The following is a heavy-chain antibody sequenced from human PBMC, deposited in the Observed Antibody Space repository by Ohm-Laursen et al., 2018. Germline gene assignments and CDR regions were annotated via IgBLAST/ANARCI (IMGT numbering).Heavy chain of an antibody. D-gene: IGHD1-26*01. V-gene: IGHV3-66*01. CDR1: GFTVSSNY. CDR2: IDSGGST. J-gene: IGHJ4*02. CDR3: ARITVGAIYGRVEPDY. Sequence: SLRLSCAASGFTVSSNYMTWVRQAPGKGLVWVSGIDSGGSTYYADSVKGRFTISRDNSKNTLYLQMNSLRAEDTAVYYCARITVGAIYGRVEPDYWGQGTLVTVSS.